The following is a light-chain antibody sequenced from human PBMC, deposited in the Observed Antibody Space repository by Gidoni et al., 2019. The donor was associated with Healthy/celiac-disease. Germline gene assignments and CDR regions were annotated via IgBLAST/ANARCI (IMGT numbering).Light chain of an antibody. V-gene: IGKV3-20*01. Sequence: VLTQSPGTLSLSPGERATLSCRASQSVSSSYLAWYQQKPGQAPRLLIYGASSRATGIPDRVSGSGSGTDFTLTISRLEPEDFAVYYCQQYGSSPLTFGGGTKVEIK. J-gene: IGKJ4*01. CDR1: QSVSSSY. CDR2: GAS. CDR3: QQYGSSPLT.